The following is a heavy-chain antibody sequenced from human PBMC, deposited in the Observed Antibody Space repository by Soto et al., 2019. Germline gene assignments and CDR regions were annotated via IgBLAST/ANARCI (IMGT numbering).Heavy chain of an antibody. D-gene: IGHD3-3*01. V-gene: IGHV3-30-3*01. Sequence: QVQLVESGGGVVQPGRPLRLSCAASGFTFSSYAMHWVRQAPGKGLEWVAVISYDGSNKYYADSVKGRFTISRDNSKNTLYLQMNSLRAEDTAVYYCARDRITIFDGYYYGMDVWGQGTTVTVSS. J-gene: IGHJ6*02. CDR2: ISYDGSNK. CDR3: ARDRITIFDGYYYGMDV. CDR1: GFTFSSYA.